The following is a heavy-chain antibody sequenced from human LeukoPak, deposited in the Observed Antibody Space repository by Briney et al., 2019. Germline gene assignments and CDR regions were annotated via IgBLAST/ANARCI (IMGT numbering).Heavy chain of an antibody. D-gene: IGHD6-19*01. V-gene: IGHV3-23*01. J-gene: IGHJ3*02. CDR3: AKDTEQWLVRGAFDI. Sequence: SVKGRFTISRDNSKNTLYLQMNSLRAEDTAVYYCAKDTEQWLVRGAFDIWGQGTMVTVSS.